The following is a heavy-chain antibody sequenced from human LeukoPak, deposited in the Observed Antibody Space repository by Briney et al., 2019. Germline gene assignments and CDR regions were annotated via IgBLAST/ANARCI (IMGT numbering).Heavy chain of an antibody. CDR2: IYYSGST. J-gene: IGHJ4*02. Sequence: SETLSLTCTVSGGSISSGSYYWGWIRQPPGKGLEWIGSIYYSGSTYYNPSLKSRVTISVDTSKNQFSLKLSSVTAADTAVYYCARCLDSSSWYMKYYFDYWGQGTLVTVSS. D-gene: IGHD6-13*01. V-gene: IGHV4-39*07. CDR3: ARCLDSSSWYMKYYFDY. CDR1: GGSISSGSYY.